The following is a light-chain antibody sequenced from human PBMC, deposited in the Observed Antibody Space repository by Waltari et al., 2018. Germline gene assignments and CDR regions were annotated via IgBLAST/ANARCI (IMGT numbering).Light chain of an antibody. V-gene: IGLV3-16*01. J-gene: IGLJ2*01. CDR2: NDT. CDR3: RSPDTSETHLL. Sequence: SYELTQPPSVSVSPGQMARITCSGEAWPKKYVYWYQQKAGQAPVLVIYNDTERPSGVPERFSGSKSGTTASLTISGVQAEDEADYYCRSPDTSETHLLFGGGTKVTVL. CDR1: AWPKKY.